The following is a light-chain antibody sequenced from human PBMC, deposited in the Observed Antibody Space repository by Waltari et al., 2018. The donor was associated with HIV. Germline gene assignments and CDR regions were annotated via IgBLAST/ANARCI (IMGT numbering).Light chain of an antibody. CDR2: QDN. V-gene: IGLV3-1*01. CDR3: HTWDTKTVV. Sequence: SYELTQPSSVSVSPGQTASIPCPGDKLGDKYACWYQQKPGQSPVLVIYQDNKRPSGIPDRFSGSNSGNTATLTISGTQAMDEADYYCHTWDTKTVVFGGGTKLTVL. CDR1: KLGDKY. J-gene: IGLJ2*01.